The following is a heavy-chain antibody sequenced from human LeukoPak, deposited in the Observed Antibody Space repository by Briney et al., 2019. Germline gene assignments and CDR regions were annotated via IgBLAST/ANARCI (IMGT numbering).Heavy chain of an antibody. V-gene: IGHV3-20*04. CDR1: GFSFDDCD. J-gene: IGHJ4*02. CDR3: ARDLPQIEY. CDR2: INWNGGST. D-gene: IGHD3-22*01. Sequence: GGSLRLSCAASGFSFDDCDMNWVRQAPGKGLEWVSGINWNGGSTGYADSVKGRFTISRDNAKNSLYLQMNSLRAEDTALYYCARDLPQIEYWGQGTLVTVSS.